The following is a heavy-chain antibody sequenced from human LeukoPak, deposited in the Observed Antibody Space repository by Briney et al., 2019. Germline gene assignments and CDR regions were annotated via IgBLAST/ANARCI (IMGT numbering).Heavy chain of an antibody. J-gene: IGHJ5*02. V-gene: IGHV4-59*08. Sequence: SETLSLTCSVSGGSVSTNYWSWIRQSPEKGLEWIAYTSYSGTTDYNPSLKSRPMISIDASKNQFSLKLSSVTAADTAIYYCARHSHNQVAGGWFDPWGQGTLVTVSS. D-gene: IGHD5-12*01. CDR2: TSYSGTT. CDR1: GGSVSTNY. CDR3: ARHSHNQVAGGWFDP.